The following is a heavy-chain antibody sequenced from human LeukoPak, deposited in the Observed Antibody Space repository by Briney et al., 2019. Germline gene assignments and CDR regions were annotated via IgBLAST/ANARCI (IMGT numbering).Heavy chain of an antibody. D-gene: IGHD6-13*01. J-gene: IGHJ4*02. Sequence: GGPLRLSCAASGLTLRSYEMNGVRKAPGRGLEWVSYISSSGGTTNYADPVKGRFPISRDSAKTALYLQMTTLRAGDTPVYYCAKERQGSSWDPFAYWGQGTLVTVSS. CDR2: ISSSGGTT. V-gene: IGHV3-48*03. CDR1: GLTLRSYE. CDR3: AKERQGSSWDPFAY.